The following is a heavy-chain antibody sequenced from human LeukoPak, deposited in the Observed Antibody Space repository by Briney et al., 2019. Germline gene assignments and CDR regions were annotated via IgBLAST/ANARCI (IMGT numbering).Heavy chain of an antibody. V-gene: IGHV4-61*02. CDR1: GGSIGSGSYY. D-gene: IGHD3-10*01. J-gene: IGHJ6*03. CDR3: ARVKYYYGSGHKPNYYYYMDV. CDR2: IYTSGST. Sequence: KSSETLSLTCTVYGGSIGSGSYYWSWIRQPAGKGLEWIGRIYTSGSTNYNPSLKSRVTISVDTSKNQFSLKLSSVTAADTAVYYCARVKYYYGSGHKPNYYYYMDVWGKGTTVTVSS.